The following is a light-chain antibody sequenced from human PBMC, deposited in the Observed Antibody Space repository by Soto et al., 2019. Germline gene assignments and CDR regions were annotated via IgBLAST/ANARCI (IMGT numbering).Light chain of an antibody. Sequence: QSVLTQPPSVSGTPGQRVTISCSGSTSNIGTNSVNWYQQFTGTAPKLLIFANDRRPSGVPDRFSGSKTGTSASLAISGLKYEDEALYYCATWADNLNGWVFGGVTKLSVL. CDR1: TSNIGTNS. J-gene: IGLJ3*02. CDR2: AND. V-gene: IGLV1-44*01. CDR3: ATWADNLNGWV.